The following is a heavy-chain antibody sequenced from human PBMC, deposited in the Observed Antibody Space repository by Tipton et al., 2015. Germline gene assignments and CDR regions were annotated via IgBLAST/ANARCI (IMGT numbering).Heavy chain of an antibody. CDR3: ARGALSCYDSYGRWLSY. Sequence: QLVQSGAEVKEPGASVKVSCKASGYTLTSYDINWVRQATGQGLEWMGWMNPKSGNTGYAQKFQGRVTMTRDTSISTAYMELSSLTSEDAAVYYCARGALSCYDSYGRWLSYWGQGTLVTVSS. J-gene: IGHJ4*02. CDR2: MNPKSGNT. CDR1: GYTLTSYD. D-gene: IGHD3-22*01. V-gene: IGHV1-8*01.